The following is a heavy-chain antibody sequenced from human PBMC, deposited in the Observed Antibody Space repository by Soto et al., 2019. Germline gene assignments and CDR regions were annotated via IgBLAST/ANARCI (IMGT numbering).Heavy chain of an antibody. CDR2: ISSSSSTI. Sequence: GGSLRLSCAASGFTFSSYSMNWVRQAPGKGLEWVSYISSSSSTIYYADSVKGRFTISRDNAKNSLYLQMNSLRAEDTAVYYCARDENYYDSSGSQFDYWGQGTLVTVSS. CDR3: ARDENYYDSSGSQFDY. D-gene: IGHD3-22*01. V-gene: IGHV3-48*04. CDR1: GFTFSSYS. J-gene: IGHJ4*02.